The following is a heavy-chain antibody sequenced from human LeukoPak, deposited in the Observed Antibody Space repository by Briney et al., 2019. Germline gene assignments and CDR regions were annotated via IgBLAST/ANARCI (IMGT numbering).Heavy chain of an antibody. CDR3: ARGPNYSSGYHHFDY. Sequence: SETLSLTCTASGGSISSYYWSWIRQPPGKGLEWIGYIYYSGSTNYNPSLKSRVTISVDTSKNQFSLKLSSVTAADTAVYYCARGPNYSSGYHHFDYWGQGTLVTVSS. CDR2: IYYSGST. J-gene: IGHJ4*02. CDR1: GGSISSYY. V-gene: IGHV4-59*01. D-gene: IGHD3-22*01.